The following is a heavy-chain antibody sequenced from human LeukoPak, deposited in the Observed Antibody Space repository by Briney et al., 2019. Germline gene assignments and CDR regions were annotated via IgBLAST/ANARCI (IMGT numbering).Heavy chain of an antibody. CDR2: IKQDGSEK. Sequence: GGSLRLSCAASGFTFSTYWMTWVRQAPGKGLEWVANIKQDGSEKYYEDSMKGRFTISRDNAKSSLYLQMNSLRAEDTAVYYCASHCGGDCSVYGDYYMDVWGKGTTVTISS. D-gene: IGHD2-21*02. CDR1: GFTFSTYW. CDR3: ASHCGGDCSVYGDYYMDV. J-gene: IGHJ6*03. V-gene: IGHV3-7*03.